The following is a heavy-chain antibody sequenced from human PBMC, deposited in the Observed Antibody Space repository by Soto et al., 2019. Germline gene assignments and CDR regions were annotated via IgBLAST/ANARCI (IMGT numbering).Heavy chain of an antibody. D-gene: IGHD6-19*01. Sequence: SETLSLTCTSSGRSIRSSSYYWGWIRQPPGKGLEWTGSIYYSGSTYYNPSLKSRVTISVDTSKNQFSLKLSSVTAADTAVYYCARGIEGWYQGRYYYGMDVWGQGTTVT. J-gene: IGHJ6*02. CDR1: GRSIRSSSYY. CDR3: ARGIEGWYQGRYYYGMDV. V-gene: IGHV4-39*07. CDR2: IYYSGST.